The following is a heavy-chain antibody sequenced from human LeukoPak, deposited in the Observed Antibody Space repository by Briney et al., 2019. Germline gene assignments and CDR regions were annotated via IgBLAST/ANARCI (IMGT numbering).Heavy chain of an antibody. Sequence: PGGSLRLSCAASGFTFSSYAMSWVRQAPGKGLEWVSAISGSGGSTYYADSVKGRFTISRDNSKNTLYLQMNSLKAEDTAVYYCAKDLVGATPRRLFDYWGQGTLVTVSS. CDR2: ISGSGGST. CDR3: AKDLVGATPRRLFDY. D-gene: IGHD1-26*01. V-gene: IGHV3-23*01. J-gene: IGHJ4*02. CDR1: GFTFSSYA.